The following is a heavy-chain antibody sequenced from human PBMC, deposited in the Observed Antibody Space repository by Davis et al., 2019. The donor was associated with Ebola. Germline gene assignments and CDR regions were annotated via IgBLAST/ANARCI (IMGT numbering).Heavy chain of an antibody. Sequence: GESLKISCAASGFTFSSYAMSWVRQAPGKGLEWVSAISGSGGSTYYADSVKGRFTISRDNSKNTLYLQMNSLRAEDTAVYYCAKCRYDFWSDIYYYMDVWGKGTTVTVSS. CDR1: GFTFSSYA. D-gene: IGHD3-3*01. CDR2: ISGSGGST. CDR3: AKCRYDFWSDIYYYMDV. J-gene: IGHJ6*03. V-gene: IGHV3-23*01.